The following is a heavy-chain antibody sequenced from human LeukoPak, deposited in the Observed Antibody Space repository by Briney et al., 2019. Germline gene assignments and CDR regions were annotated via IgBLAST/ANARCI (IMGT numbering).Heavy chain of an antibody. CDR1: GMTFERHG. Sequence: GGSLRLSCVVSGMTFERHGMHWVRQSPGKGLEWLAFIKYDGSRTDYEDSVKGRFTVSRDNSKNALYLEMNSLRAEDTAVYYCARRLLTGYYEFWGQGTLVTVSS. D-gene: IGHD3-9*01. CDR2: IKYDGSRT. CDR3: ARRLLTGYYEF. V-gene: IGHV3-30*02. J-gene: IGHJ4*02.